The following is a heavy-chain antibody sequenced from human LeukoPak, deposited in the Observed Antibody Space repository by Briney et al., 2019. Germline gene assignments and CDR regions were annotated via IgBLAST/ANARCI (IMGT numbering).Heavy chain of an antibody. CDR2: INPNSGGT. D-gene: IGHD5-18*01. CDR1: GFTFSSYG. J-gene: IGHJ4*02. Sequence: GGSLRLSCAASGFTFSSYGMHWVRQAPGQGLEWMGRINPNSGGTNYAQKFQGRVTMTRDTSISTAYMELSRLRSDDTAMYYCVRGGYRYGYDYWGQGTLVTVSS. V-gene: IGHV1-2*06. CDR3: VRGGYRYGYDY.